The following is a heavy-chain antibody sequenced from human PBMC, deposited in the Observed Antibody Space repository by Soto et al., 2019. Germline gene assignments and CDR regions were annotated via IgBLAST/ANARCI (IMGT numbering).Heavy chain of an antibody. J-gene: IGHJ4*02. CDR3: ARQIRDIVLLVYALAY. D-gene: IGHD2-8*01. Sequence: SETLSLSCTVSGGSISSSSYYWGWIRQPPGKGLEWIGSIYYSGSTYYNPSLKSRVTISVYTSKNQSSLKLSSVSAADRAVYYCARQIRDIVLLVYALAYWGQGTLVTVSS. CDR2: IYYSGST. CDR1: GGSISSSSYY. V-gene: IGHV4-39*01.